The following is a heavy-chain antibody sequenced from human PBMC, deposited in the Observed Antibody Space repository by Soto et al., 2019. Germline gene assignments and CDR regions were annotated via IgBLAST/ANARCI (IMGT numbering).Heavy chain of an antibody. CDR3: ARGSGIVALPGELEDVNYDY. D-gene: IGHD1-1*01. CDR1: GQSFSGHS. J-gene: IGHJ4*02. CDR2: INESGST. Sequence: QVQLQQWGAGLVKPSETLSLSCAVYGQSFSGHSWAWIRQPPGKGLEWIGAINESGSTYYNPSRKSRVTISTDTSKNQFSLKLRSVSAADTAAYFCARGSGIVALPGELEDVNYDYWGQGTLVNVSS. V-gene: IGHV4-34*01.